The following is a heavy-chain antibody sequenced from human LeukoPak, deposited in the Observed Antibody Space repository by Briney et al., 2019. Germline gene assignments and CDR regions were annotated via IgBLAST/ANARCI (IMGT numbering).Heavy chain of an antibody. CDR1: GYTFTGYY. CDR3: ARDPRYCSGGSCYRPLDY. D-gene: IGHD2-15*01. CDR2: INLNSGGT. Sequence: GASVKVSCKASGYTFTGYYMHWVRQAPGQGLEWMGWINLNSGGTNYAQKFQGRVTMTRDTSISTAYMELSRLRSDDTAVYYCARDPRYCSGGSCYRPLDYWGQGTLVTVSS. V-gene: IGHV1-2*02. J-gene: IGHJ4*02.